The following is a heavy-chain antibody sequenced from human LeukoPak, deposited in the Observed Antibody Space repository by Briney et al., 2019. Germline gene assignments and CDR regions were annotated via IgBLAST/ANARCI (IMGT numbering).Heavy chain of an antibody. Sequence: GGSLRPSCAASRFTFSSYVMSWVRQAPGKGLEWVSAISGSGGSTYYADSVKGRFTISRDNSKNTLYLQMNSLRAEDTAIYYCAKDLLVRDSSSYFDYWGQGTLVTVSS. V-gene: IGHV3-23*01. CDR1: RFTFSSYV. CDR3: AKDLLVRDSSSYFDY. CDR2: ISGSGGST. J-gene: IGHJ4*02. D-gene: IGHD3-22*01.